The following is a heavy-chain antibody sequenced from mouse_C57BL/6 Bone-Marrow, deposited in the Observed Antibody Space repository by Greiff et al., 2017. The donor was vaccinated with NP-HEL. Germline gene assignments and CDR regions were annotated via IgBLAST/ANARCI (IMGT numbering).Heavy chain of an antibody. CDR1: GFNIKDYY. CDR3: ARDYGSFYYYAMDY. Sequence: EVKLVESGAELVKPGASVKLSCTASGFNIKDYYMHWVKQRTEQGLEWIGRIDPDAGETTYAPNFQGKAPRTADTSSNTASLQLSSLTSEDTAVYYCARDYGSFYYYAMDYWGQGTSVTGSS. D-gene: IGHD1-1*01. V-gene: IGHV14-2*01. CDR2: IDPDAGET. J-gene: IGHJ4*01.